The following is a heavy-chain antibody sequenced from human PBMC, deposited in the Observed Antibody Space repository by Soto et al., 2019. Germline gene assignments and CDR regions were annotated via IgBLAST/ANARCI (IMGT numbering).Heavy chain of an antibody. J-gene: IGHJ5*02. CDR2: IYWDDDK. CDR3: AQIAEKVPPEYPFWFYP. CDR1: GFSLSTSGVG. V-gene: IGHV2-5*02. Sequence: QITLKESGPTLVKPTQTLTLTCTFSGFSLSTSGVGVGWIRQPPGKALEWLALIYWDDDKRYSPFLKSRLTITKDTSNNQVVLTTTTMAPADTATYYCAQIAEKVPPEYPFWFYPWGQGTLVTVSS.